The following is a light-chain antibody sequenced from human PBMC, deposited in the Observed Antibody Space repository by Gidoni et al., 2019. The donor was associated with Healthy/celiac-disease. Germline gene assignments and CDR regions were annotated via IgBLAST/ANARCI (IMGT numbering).Light chain of an antibody. Sequence: EIVLTQSPATLSLSPGERATLSCRVSQSVSSYLACYQPKPGQAHLLLIYDASNRATGIPSRFSRSWSGTGFTLTISCLGPEDFAVYYCQRRRNWLTFGGGTKVEIK. CDR3: QRRRNWLT. V-gene: IGKV3-11*01. CDR2: DAS. J-gene: IGKJ4*01. CDR1: QSVSSY.